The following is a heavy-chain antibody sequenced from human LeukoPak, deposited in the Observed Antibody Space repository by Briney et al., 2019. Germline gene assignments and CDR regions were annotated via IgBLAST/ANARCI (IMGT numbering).Heavy chain of an antibody. Sequence: GGSLRLSCAASGFTFSSYAMSWVRQAPGKGLEWVSVIYSGGSTYYADSVKGRFTISRDNSKNTLYLQMNSLRAEDTAVYYCARDKYSYDNSGYHPDDAFDIWGQGTMVTVSS. J-gene: IGHJ3*02. CDR1: GFTFSSYA. CDR2: IYSGGST. CDR3: ARDKYSYDNSGYHPDDAFDI. V-gene: IGHV3-53*01. D-gene: IGHD3-22*01.